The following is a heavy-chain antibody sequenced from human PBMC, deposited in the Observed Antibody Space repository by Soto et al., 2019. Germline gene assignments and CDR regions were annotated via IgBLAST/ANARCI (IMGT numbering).Heavy chain of an antibody. CDR3: ARSRTISAPVPRYCSGGSCYRANWFDP. V-gene: IGHV1-69*01. J-gene: IGHJ5*02. CDR1: GGTFSSYA. Sequence: QVQLVQSGAEVKKPGSSVKVSCKASGGTFSSYAISWVRQAPGQGLEWMGGIIPIFGTANYAQKFQGRVTITADESTSTAYMELSSLRSEDTAVYYCARSRTISAPVPRYCSGGSCYRANWFDPWGQGTLVTVSS. D-gene: IGHD2-15*01. CDR2: IIPIFGTA.